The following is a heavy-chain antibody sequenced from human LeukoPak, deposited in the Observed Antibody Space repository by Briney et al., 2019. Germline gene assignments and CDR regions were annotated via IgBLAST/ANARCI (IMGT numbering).Heavy chain of an antibody. Sequence: GGSLRLSCAASGFTFSDYYMSWIRQAPGKGLEWVSYISSSGSTIYYADSVKGRFTISRDNAKNSLYLQMNSLRAEDTAVYYCASPYGSGNDYMDVWGKGTTVTVSS. V-gene: IGHV3-11*04. CDR1: GFTFSDYY. CDR3: ASPYGSGNDYMDV. CDR2: ISSSGSTI. D-gene: IGHD3-10*01. J-gene: IGHJ6*03.